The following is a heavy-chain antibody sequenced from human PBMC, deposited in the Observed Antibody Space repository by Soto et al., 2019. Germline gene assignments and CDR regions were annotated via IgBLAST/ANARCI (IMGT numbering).Heavy chain of an antibody. J-gene: IGHJ3*02. D-gene: IGHD1-20*01. CDR1: GGSISSCGYS. V-gene: IGHV4-30-2*01. CDR3: ARAWGSPYNWNDLVAFDI. CDR2: IYHSGST. Sequence: PSETLSLTCVVSGGSISSCGYSWSWIRHPPGKGLEWIGYIYHSGSTYYNPSLKSRVTISVDTSKNQFSLKLSSVTAADTAVYYCARAWGSPYNWNDLVAFDIWGQGTMVTVSS.